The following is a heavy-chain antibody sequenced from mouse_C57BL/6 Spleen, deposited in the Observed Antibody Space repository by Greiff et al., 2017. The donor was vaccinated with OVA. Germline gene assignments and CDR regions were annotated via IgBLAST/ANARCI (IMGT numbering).Heavy chain of an antibody. D-gene: IGHD3-1*01. CDR1: GFTFSDYG. Sequence: EVQLVESGGGLVKPGGSLKLSCAASGFTFSDYGMHWVRQAPEKGLEWVAYISSGSSTIYYADTVKGRFTISRDNAKNTLFLQMTSLRSEDTAMYYCARGGLYYAMDYWGQGTSVTVSS. CDR2: ISSGSSTI. J-gene: IGHJ4*01. CDR3: ARGGLYYAMDY. V-gene: IGHV5-17*01.